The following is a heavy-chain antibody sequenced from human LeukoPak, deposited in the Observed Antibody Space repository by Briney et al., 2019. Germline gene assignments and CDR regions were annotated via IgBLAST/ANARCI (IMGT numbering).Heavy chain of an antibody. CDR1: GFTFSSYA. CDR3: ARGIDDYYFDY. D-gene: IGHD2-21*02. CDR2: IKQDGSEK. Sequence: PGGSLRLSCAASGFTFSSYAMSWVRQAPGKGLEWVANIKQDGSEKYYVDSVKGRFTISRDNAKNSLYLQMNSLRAEDTAVYYCARGIDDYYFDYWGQGTLVTVSS. J-gene: IGHJ4*02. V-gene: IGHV3-7*01.